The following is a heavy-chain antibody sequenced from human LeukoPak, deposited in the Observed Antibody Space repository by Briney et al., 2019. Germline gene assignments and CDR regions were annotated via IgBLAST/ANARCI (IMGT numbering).Heavy chain of an antibody. V-gene: IGHV3-74*01. D-gene: IGHD3-10*01. CDR3: AKDFLYGSGGYVDY. Sequence: PGGSLRLSCEASGDTFSGFWMHWVRQVPGKGLVWVARINNDGSSRSYADVVKGRFTITRDNAKNSLYLQMNSLRAEDTALYFCAKDFLYGSGGYVDYWGQGTLVTVSS. CDR2: INNDGSSR. CDR1: GDTFSGFW. J-gene: IGHJ4*02.